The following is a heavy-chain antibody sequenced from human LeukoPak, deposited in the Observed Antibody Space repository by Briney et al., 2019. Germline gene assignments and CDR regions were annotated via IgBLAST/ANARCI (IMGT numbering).Heavy chain of an antibody. CDR2: IRYDGSSK. CDR3: AKDFRGYMDV. Sequence: GGSLRLSCAASGFTFNDYGMHWVRQAPGKGLEWMAFIRYDGSSKYYAESLKGRFAISRDNSKNTLYLQMNSLRPGDTAVYYCAKDFRGYMDVWGKGTTVTASS. V-gene: IGHV3-30*02. J-gene: IGHJ6*03. CDR1: GFTFNDYG.